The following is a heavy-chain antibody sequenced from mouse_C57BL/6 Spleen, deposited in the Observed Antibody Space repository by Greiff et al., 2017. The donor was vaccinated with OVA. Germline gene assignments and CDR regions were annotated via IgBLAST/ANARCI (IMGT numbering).Heavy chain of an antibody. CDR1: GYTFTDYY. CDR2: INPYNGGT. D-gene: IGHD6-5*01. J-gene: IGHJ3*01. Sequence: EVKVVESGPVLVKPGASVKMSCKASGYTFTDYYMNWVKQSHGKSLEWIGVINPYNGGTSYNQKFKGKATLTVDKSSSTAYMELNSLTSEDSAVYYCARPYLADWGQGTLVTVSA. V-gene: IGHV1-19*01. CDR3: ARPYLAD.